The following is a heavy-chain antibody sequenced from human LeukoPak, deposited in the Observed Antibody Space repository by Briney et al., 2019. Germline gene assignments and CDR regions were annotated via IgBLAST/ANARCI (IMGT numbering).Heavy chain of an antibody. V-gene: IGHV1-8*02. CDR3: ARGPPNWGYDY. CDR2: MSPNSGDT. Sequence: GASVKVSCKASGYAFTGYYMHWVRQAPGQGPEWMGWMSPNSGDTGYAQKFQDRVTMTRNTSISTAYMELSSLRSDDMAVYYCARGPPNWGYDYWGPGTLVTVSS. CDR1: GYAFTGYY. J-gene: IGHJ4*02. D-gene: IGHD7-27*01.